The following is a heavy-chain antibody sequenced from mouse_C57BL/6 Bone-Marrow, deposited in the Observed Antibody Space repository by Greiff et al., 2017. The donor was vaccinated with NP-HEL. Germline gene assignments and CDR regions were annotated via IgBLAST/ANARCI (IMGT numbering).Heavy chain of an antibody. CDR2: INPSSGYT. V-gene: IGHV1-4*01. D-gene: IGHD1-1*02. Sequence: VQLQESGAELARPGASVKMSCKASGYTFTSYTMHWVNQRPGQGLEWIGYINPSSGYTKYNQKFKDKATLTADKSSSTAYMQLSSLTSEDSAVYYCARCYGAYWYFDDGGTGTTVTVSS. CDR3: ARCYGAYWYFDD. J-gene: IGHJ1*03. CDR1: GYTFTSYT.